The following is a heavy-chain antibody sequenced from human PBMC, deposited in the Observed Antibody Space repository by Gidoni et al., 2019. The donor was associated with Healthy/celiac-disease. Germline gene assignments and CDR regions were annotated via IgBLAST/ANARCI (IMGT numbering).Heavy chain of an antibody. CDR3: AREERVGATTGNDWFDY. CDR2: IIPIFGTA. V-gene: IGHV1-69*01. J-gene: IGHJ4*02. Sequence: QVQLVQSGAEVKKPGSSVKVSCKASGGTFSSYAISWVRQAPGQGLEWMGGIIPIFGTANYAQKFQGRVTITADESTSTAYMELSSLRSEDTAVYYCAREERVGATTGNDWFDYWGQGTLVTVSS. D-gene: IGHD1-26*01. CDR1: GGTFSSYA.